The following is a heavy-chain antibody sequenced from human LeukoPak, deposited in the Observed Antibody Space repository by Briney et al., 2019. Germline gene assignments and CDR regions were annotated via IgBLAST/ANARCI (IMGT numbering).Heavy chain of an antibody. D-gene: IGHD5-24*01. V-gene: IGHV3-7*01. CDR3: ASLEMTTIFTYDY. Sequence: GGSLRLSRAASGFTFSSYSMNWVRQAPGKGLEWVANIKQDGNEKYYVDSVKGRFTISRDNARNSVSLQMDSLRAEDTAVYYCASLEMTTIFTYDYWGQGTLVTVSS. CDR2: IKQDGNEK. J-gene: IGHJ4*02. CDR1: GFTFSSYS.